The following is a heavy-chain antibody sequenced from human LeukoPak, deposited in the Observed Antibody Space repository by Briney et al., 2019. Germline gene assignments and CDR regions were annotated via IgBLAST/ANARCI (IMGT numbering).Heavy chain of an antibody. Sequence: EASVKVSCKASGYTFTGYYIHWVRQAPGQGLEWMGWINPNSGGTKYAQKFQGRVTMTRDTSISTAYMELRSDDTAVYHCATSSGYYVGYIQYWGQGTLVTVSS. CDR1: GYTFTGYY. D-gene: IGHD3-22*01. CDR3: ATSSGYYVGYIQY. V-gene: IGHV1-2*02. J-gene: IGHJ1*01. CDR2: INPNSGGT.